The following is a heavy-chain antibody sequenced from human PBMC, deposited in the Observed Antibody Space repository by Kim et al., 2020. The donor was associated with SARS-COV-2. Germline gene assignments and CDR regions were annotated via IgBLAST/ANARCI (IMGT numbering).Heavy chain of an antibody. V-gene: IGHV3-33*01. Sequence: GSNKYYAEAVKGRFTISRNDAKNTLYLQMNSLRAEDTAVYYCARLSFDSWGQGTLVTVSS. D-gene: IGHD3-10*01. CDR3: ARLSFDS. CDR2: GSNK. J-gene: IGHJ4*02.